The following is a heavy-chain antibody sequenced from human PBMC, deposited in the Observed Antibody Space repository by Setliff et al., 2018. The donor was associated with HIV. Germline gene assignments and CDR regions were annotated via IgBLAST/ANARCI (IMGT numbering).Heavy chain of an antibody. V-gene: IGHV3-7*05. CDR1: GFSFSRYW. Sequence: GGSLRLSCAASGFSFSRYWMSWVRQAPGKGLEWVASIDHFGSEENYVDSVKGRFTISRDNTKNSLHLQLDSLSAEDAAVYFCAKFFGGYGDYMGFDYWGQGTLVTVSS. J-gene: IGHJ4*02. D-gene: IGHD4-17*01. CDR3: AKFFGGYGDYMGFDY. CDR2: IDHFGSEE.